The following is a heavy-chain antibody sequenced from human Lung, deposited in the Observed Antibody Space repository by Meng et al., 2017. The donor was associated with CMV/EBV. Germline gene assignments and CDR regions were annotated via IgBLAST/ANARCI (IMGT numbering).Heavy chain of an antibody. Sequence: XCAASGFTFSSYSMNWVRQAPGKGLEWVSSISSSSSYIYYADSVKGRFTISRDNAKNSLYLQMNSLRAEDTAVYYCAWTMIVGYDYWGQGTLVTVSS. J-gene: IGHJ4*02. CDR2: ISSSSSYI. CDR3: AWTMIVGYDY. V-gene: IGHV3-21*01. CDR1: GFTFSSYS. D-gene: IGHD3-22*01.